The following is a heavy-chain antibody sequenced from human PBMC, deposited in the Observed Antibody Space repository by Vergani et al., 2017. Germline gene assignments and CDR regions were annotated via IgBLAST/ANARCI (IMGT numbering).Heavy chain of an antibody. Sequence: EVDLVESGGGLAQPGGSLRLSCEASGITFWKFGMHWVRQGPGKGLEWVSGISGSGGSTYYADSVKGRFTISRDNSKNTLYLQMNSLRAEDTAVYYCAKTSNYDFWSGYYMGLDYWGQGTLVTVSS. D-gene: IGHD3-3*01. CDR2: ISGSGGST. V-gene: IGHV3-23*04. CDR3: AKTSNYDFWSGYYMGLDY. CDR1: GITFWKFG. J-gene: IGHJ4*02.